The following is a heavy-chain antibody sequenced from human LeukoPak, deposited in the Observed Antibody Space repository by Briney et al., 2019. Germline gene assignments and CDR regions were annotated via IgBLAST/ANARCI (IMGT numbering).Heavy chain of an antibody. J-gene: IGHJ4*02. Sequence: RSSETLFLTCTVSGGSISSYYWSWIRQPPGKGLEWIGYIYYSGSTNYNPSLKSRVTISVDTSKNQFSLKLSSVTAADTAVYYCAGSRFLEWLFDYWGQGTLVTVSS. CDR2: IYYSGST. D-gene: IGHD3-3*01. CDR1: GGSISSYY. V-gene: IGHV4-59*08. CDR3: AGSRFLEWLFDY.